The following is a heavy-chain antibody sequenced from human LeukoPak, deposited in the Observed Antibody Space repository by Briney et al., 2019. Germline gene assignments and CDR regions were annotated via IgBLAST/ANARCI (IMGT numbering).Heavy chain of an antibody. V-gene: IGHV3-9*01. D-gene: IGHD3-22*01. CDR1: GFTFDDYA. J-gene: IGHJ4*02. CDR3: AKDMEMVMAYYFDY. Sequence: PGRSLRLSCAASGFTFDDYAMHWVRQAPGKGLEWVSGISWNSGSIGYADSVKGRFTISRDNAKNSLYLQMNSLRAEDTALYYCAKDMEMVMAYYFDYWGQGTLVTVSS. CDR2: ISWNSGSI.